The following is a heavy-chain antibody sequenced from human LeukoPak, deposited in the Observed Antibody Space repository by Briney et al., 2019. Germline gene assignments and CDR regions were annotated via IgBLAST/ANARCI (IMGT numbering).Heavy chain of an antibody. CDR3: VKDLRGGGYYTSFDY. CDR2: INTNGDDT. V-gene: IGHV3-64D*09. J-gene: IGHJ4*02. CDR1: GFTFSTYA. D-gene: IGHD3-10*01. Sequence: PGGSLRLSCSASGFTFSTYAMHWVRQAPGKGLVHVSTINTNGDDTYYADSVKGGFTISRDNSKRTLYLQMSSLRAEDTAVYYCVKDLRGGGYYTSFDYWGQGTLVTVSS.